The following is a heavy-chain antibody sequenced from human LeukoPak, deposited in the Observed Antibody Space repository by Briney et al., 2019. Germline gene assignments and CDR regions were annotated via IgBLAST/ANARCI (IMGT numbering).Heavy chain of an antibody. CDR3: ARRDYGGSFPFDY. J-gene: IGHJ4*02. Sequence: SETLSLTCTVSGGSLSSSSYYWGWIRQPPGKGLEWIGSIYYSGSTYYNPSLKSRVTISVDTSKNQFSLKLSSVTAADTAVYYCARRDYGGSFPFDYWGQGTLVTVSS. V-gene: IGHV4-39*01. CDR1: GGSLSSSSYY. CDR2: IYYSGST. D-gene: IGHD4-23*01.